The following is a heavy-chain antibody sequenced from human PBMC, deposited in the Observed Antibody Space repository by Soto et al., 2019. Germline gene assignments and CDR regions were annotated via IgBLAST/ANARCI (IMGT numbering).Heavy chain of an antibody. CDR2: ISYDGSNK. CDR1: GFTFSNYG. CDR3: AGGWRWGDY. J-gene: IGHJ4*02. Sequence: QVQIVESGGGVVQPGRSLRLSCAAFGFTFSNYGMQWVRQAPGKGLEWVAVISYDGSNKYYADSVKGRFTISRDNSKNTLYLQMNSLRNEDTAVYYCAGGWRWGDYWGQGTLVTVSS. V-gene: IGHV3-30*03. D-gene: IGHD3-16*01.